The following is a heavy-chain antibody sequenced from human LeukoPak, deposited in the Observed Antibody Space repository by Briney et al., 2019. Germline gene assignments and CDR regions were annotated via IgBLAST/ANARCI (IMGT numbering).Heavy chain of an antibody. CDR2: MYRGYSYT. Sequence: ESLKISRKGSGYSFTSYWIGSVRQMPGEGISWVGRMYRGYSYTRYSPSLQGQVTISADKSISTAYLQWSSLKASDTAMYYCARSGYGSGVLLGWFDPWGQGTLVTVSS. CDR3: ARSGYGSGVLLGWFDP. J-gene: IGHJ5*02. V-gene: IGHV5-51*01. D-gene: IGHD3-10*01. CDR1: GYSFTSYW.